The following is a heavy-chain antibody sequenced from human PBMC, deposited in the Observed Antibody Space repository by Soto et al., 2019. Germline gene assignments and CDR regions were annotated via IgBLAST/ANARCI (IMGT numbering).Heavy chain of an antibody. V-gene: IGHV4-34*01. CDR2: INHSGSA. CDR3: ARDKITGLFDY. CDR1: GGSFSGYY. J-gene: IGHJ4*02. Sequence: SETLSLTCAVYGGSFSGYYWTWIRQPPGTGLEWIGEINHSGSANYNPSLKSRVTISVDTSKNQFSLKLTSVTAADTAVYYCARDKITGLFDYWGQGTLVTVS. D-gene: IGHD2-8*02.